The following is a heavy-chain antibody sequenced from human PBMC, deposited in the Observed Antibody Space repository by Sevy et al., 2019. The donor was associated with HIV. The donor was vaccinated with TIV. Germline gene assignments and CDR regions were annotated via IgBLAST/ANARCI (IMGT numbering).Heavy chain of an antibody. CDR3: ATDFRQWYYYYNHGMVL. Sequence: GGSLRLSCAASRFTFSSYWMSWVRQAPGKGLEWVANINGDGTEMNYVDSVQGRFTISRDNAERSLSLQMNNLRVEDTAVYFCATDFRQWYYYYNHGMVLWGQGTKVTGSS. J-gene: IGHJ6*02. V-gene: IGHV3-7*01. CDR2: INGDGTEM. D-gene: IGHD6-19*01. CDR1: RFTFSSYW.